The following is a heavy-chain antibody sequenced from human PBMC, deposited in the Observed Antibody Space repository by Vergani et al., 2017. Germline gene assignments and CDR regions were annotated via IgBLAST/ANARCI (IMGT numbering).Heavy chain of an antibody. CDR2: IHTNGVI. Sequence: QVQLQESGPGLVKPSQTLSLTCTVSGGSFNCGSYYWSWLRPPAGKRLEWIGRIHTNGVIHYNPSLNSRATISVDTSRNQISLKLTSVTATETAIYSCARGNPYVDFDIWGQGTMITVSS. V-gene: IGHV4-61*02. CDR1: GGSFNCGSYY. CDR3: ARGNPYVDFDI. D-gene: IGHD3-16*01. J-gene: IGHJ3*02.